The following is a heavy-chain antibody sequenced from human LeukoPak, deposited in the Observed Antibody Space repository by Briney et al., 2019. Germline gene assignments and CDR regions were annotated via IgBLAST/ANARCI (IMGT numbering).Heavy chain of an antibody. Sequence: PGGSLRLSCAASGFTFDDYAMHWVRQAPGEGLEWVSGISWNSGSIGYADSVKGRFTISRDNAKNSLYLQMNSLRAEDTALYYCAKAVGSSSGYYPFDYWGQGTLVTVSS. J-gene: IGHJ4*02. V-gene: IGHV3-9*01. CDR1: GFTFDDYA. CDR2: ISWNSGSI. D-gene: IGHD3-22*01. CDR3: AKAVGSSSGYYPFDY.